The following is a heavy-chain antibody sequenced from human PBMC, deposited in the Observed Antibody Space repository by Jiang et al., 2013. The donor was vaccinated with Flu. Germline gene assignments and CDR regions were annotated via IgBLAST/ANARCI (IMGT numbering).Heavy chain of an antibody. Sequence: VQLVESGAEVKKPGASVKVSCKASGYTFTNYYMHWVRQAPGQGLEWMGIINPSGGSTSYAQKFQGRVTMTRDTSTSTVYMELSSLRSEDTAVYYCAREEAVAVGGVIVIPPLYYHGMDVWGKGTTVTVSS. V-gene: IGHV1-46*01. CDR3: AREEAVAVGGVIVIPPLYYHGMDV. CDR2: INPSGGST. D-gene: IGHD3-16*02. CDR1: GYTFTNYY. J-gene: IGHJ6*04.